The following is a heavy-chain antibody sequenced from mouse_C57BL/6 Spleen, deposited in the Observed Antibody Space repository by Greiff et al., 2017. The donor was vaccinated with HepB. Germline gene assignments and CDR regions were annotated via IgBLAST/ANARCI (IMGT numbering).Heavy chain of an antibody. Sequence: QVQLQQPGAELVMPGASVKLSCKASGYTFTSYWMHWVQQRPGQGLEWIGEIDPSDSSTNYNPKFKGKSTLTVDKSSSTAYMQLSSLTSEDSAVYYCARGGYYGSSYWYFDVWGTGTTVTVSS. CDR3: ARGGYYGSSYWYFDV. D-gene: IGHD1-1*01. CDR1: GYTFTSYW. V-gene: IGHV1-69*01. CDR2: IDPSDSST. J-gene: IGHJ1*03.